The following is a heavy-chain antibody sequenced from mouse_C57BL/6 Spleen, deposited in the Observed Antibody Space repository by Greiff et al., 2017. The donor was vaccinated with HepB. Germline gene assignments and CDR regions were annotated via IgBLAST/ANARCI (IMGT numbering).Heavy chain of an antibody. D-gene: IGHD1-1*01. Sequence: EVQLQESGPGLVKPSQSLSLTCSVTGYSITSGYYWNWIRQFPGNKLEWMGYISYDGSNNYNPSLKNRISITRDTSKNQFFLKLNSVTTEDTATYYCAREGYYGSRDLDYWGQGTTLTVSS. CDR3: AREGYYGSRDLDY. J-gene: IGHJ2*01. V-gene: IGHV3-6*01. CDR1: GYSITSGYY. CDR2: ISYDGSN.